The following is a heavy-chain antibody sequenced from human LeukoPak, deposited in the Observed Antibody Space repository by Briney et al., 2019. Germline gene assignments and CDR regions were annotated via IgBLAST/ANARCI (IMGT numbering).Heavy chain of an antibody. CDR2: INPDGSST. CDR3: AIDLTGEEDY. Sequence: GGSLRLSCAASGFIFSSYWIHWVRQAPGKGLVWVSRINPDGSSTTYADSVRGRFTISRDNAKNRLYLQMDSLRAEDTAVYYCAIDLTGEEDYWGQGTLVTVSS. D-gene: IGHD7-27*01. V-gene: IGHV3-74*01. J-gene: IGHJ4*02. CDR1: GFIFSSYW.